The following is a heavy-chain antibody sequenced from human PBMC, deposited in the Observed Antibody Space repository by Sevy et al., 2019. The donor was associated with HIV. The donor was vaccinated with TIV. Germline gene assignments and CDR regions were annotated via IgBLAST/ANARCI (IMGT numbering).Heavy chain of an antibody. J-gene: IGHJ4*02. V-gene: IGHV1-18*01. CDR3: ARGGGGSCIQRCLRSFDY. CDR2: ISAYNGNT. D-gene: IGHD5-18*01. Sequence: ASVKVSCKDSGYTFTSYGISWVRQAPGQGLEWMGWISAYNGNTNYAQKLQGGVTMTTDTSTSTAYMELRSLRSDDTAVYYCARGGGGSCIQRCLRSFDYWGQGTLVTVSS. CDR1: GYTFTSYG.